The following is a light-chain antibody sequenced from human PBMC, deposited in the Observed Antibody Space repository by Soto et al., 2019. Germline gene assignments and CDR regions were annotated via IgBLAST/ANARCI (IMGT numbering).Light chain of an antibody. CDR3: QQHGTSPI. CDR1: QAVSSIL. J-gene: IGKJ4*01. Sequence: EVVLTQSPGTLSLSPGERATLSCRASQAVSSILLAWYQQKPGQAPRLLIYGASSRATGIPDRFSGSGSGTDFTLTVSRLEPEDFAVYYCQQHGTSPIFGGGTKEDIK. CDR2: GAS. V-gene: IGKV3-20*01.